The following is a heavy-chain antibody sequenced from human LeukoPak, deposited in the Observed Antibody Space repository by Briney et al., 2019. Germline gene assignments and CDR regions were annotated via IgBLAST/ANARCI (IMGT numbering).Heavy chain of an antibody. CDR3: ARQGGFGWLTLDY. Sequence: SQTLSLTCAISGDSVSSNSAAWNWVRQSPSRGLEWLARTYYRSKWYNDYAASVKSRISIDPDTSQNQFSLQLISVTPEDTGVYYCARQGGFGWLTLDYWGQGTLVTVSS. J-gene: IGHJ4*02. D-gene: IGHD3-16*01. V-gene: IGHV6-1*01. CDR2: TYYRSKWYN. CDR1: GDSVSSNSAA.